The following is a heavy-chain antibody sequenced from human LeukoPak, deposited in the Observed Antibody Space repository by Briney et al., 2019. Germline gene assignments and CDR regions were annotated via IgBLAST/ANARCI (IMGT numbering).Heavy chain of an antibody. Sequence: ASVKVSCKASAYSFTDYYIHWVRQAPRQGLEWMGRINPNTGVTDYAQIFKGRVTMTRDTSISTAYMELSRLGSDDTAVYYCARSSPTYYFDSSGYYYGDYWGQGTLVTVSS. CDR1: AYSFTDYY. D-gene: IGHD3-22*01. CDR2: INPNTGVT. J-gene: IGHJ4*02. V-gene: IGHV1-2*06. CDR3: ARSSPTYYFDSSGYYYGDY.